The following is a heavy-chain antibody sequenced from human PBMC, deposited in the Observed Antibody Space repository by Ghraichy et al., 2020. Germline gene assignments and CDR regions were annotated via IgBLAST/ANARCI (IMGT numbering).Heavy chain of an antibody. CDR3: ARDTSGCGSASCYDSGYFDL. Sequence: GGSLRLSCEASGFSFNRYDMNWVRQAPGKGLEWVSYISSSRNTIYYADSVKGRFTISTDSAKNSLYLQMNSLRHEDTAVYFCARDTSGCGSASCYDSGYFDLWGRGALVTVSS. V-gene: IGHV3-48*02. CDR1: GFSFNRYD. J-gene: IGHJ2*01. CDR2: ISSSRNTI. D-gene: IGHD2-2*01.